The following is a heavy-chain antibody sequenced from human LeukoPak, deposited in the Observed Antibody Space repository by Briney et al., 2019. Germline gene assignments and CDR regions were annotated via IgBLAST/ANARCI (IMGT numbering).Heavy chain of an antibody. Sequence: AGGSLRLSCAASGFTFSSYAMSWVRQAPGKGLEWVSYISSSGSTIYYADSVKGRFTISRDNAKNSLYLQMNSLRAEDTAVYYCARSIVALDYWGQGTLVTVSS. J-gene: IGHJ4*02. CDR3: ARSIVALDY. CDR1: GFTFSSYA. D-gene: IGHD5-12*01. CDR2: ISSSGSTI. V-gene: IGHV3-48*04.